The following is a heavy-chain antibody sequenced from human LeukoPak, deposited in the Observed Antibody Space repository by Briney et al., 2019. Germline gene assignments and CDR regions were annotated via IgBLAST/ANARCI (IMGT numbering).Heavy chain of an antibody. Sequence: PSETLPLTCTVSGGSISFYWSWFRQSPGKGLEWIGQIYQSGSTDYNSSLRSRVTISRDTSKNQFSLQLTSVTAADTAVYYCARHSDRWRYAMDVWGQGTTVTVSS. CDR1: GGSISFY. J-gene: IGHJ6*02. CDR3: ARHSDRWRYAMDV. D-gene: IGHD1-26*01. CDR2: IYQSGST. V-gene: IGHV4-59*08.